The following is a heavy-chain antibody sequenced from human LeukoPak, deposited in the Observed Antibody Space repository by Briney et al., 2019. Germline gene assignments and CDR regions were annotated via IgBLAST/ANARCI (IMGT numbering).Heavy chain of an antibody. CDR1: GGSFSGYY. Sequence: SETLSLTCAVYGGSFSGYYWSWIRQPPGKGLEWIGEINHSGSTNYNPSLKSRVTISVDTSKNQFSLKLSSVTAADTAVYYCARGRSERFLEWLQKHYFDYWGQGTLVTVSS. J-gene: IGHJ4*02. D-gene: IGHD3-3*01. CDR3: ARGRSERFLEWLQKHYFDY. V-gene: IGHV4-34*01. CDR2: INHSGST.